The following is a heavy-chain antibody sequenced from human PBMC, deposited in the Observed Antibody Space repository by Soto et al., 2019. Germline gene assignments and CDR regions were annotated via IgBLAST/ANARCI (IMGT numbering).Heavy chain of an antibody. D-gene: IGHD3-10*01. V-gene: IGHV4-39*01. Sequence: SETLSLTCTVSGGSISSSSYYWGWIRQPPGKGLEWIGSIYYSGSTYYNPSLKSRVTISVDTSKNQFSLKLSSVTAADTAVYYCAFTGNLNLFYPSGQRTLVTVSS. J-gene: IGHJ5*02. CDR2: IYYSGST. CDR3: AFTGNLNLFYP. CDR1: GGSISSSSYY.